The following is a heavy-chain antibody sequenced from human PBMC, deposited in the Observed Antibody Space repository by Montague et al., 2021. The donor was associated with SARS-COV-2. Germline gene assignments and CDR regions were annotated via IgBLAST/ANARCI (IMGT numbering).Heavy chain of an antibody. D-gene: IGHD4-17*01. CDR3: ARSTVTNSPFGFSNKLRSRYNGMDV. CDR1: GGSFSGYY. J-gene: IGHJ6*02. CDR2: INHSGST. Sequence: SETLSLTCAVYGGSFSGYYLNWIRQPPGKGLEWIGEINHSGSTNXNPSLKSRVTIAVATSKNQFSLKLTSVTAADTAVFYCARSTVTNSPFGFSNKLRSRYNGMDVWGQGTTVTVSS. V-gene: IGHV4-34*01.